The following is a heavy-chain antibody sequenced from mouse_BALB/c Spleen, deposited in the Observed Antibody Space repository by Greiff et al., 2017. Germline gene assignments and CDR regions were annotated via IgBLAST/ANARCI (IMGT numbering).Heavy chain of an antibody. Sequence: EVKLVESGGDLVKPGGSLKLSCAASGFTFSSYGMSWVRQTPDKRLEWVATISSGGSYTYYPDSVKGRFTISRDNAKNTLYLQMSSLKSEDTAMYYCASDGYSLDYWGQGTTLTISS. CDR2: ISSGGSYT. V-gene: IGHV5-6*02. CDR3: ASDGYSLDY. CDR1: GFTFSSYG. D-gene: IGHD2-3*01. J-gene: IGHJ2*01.